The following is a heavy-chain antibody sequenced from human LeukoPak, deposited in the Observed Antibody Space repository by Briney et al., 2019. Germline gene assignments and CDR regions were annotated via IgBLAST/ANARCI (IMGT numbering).Heavy chain of an antibody. Sequence: PGGSLRLSCAASGFTFSSYSMNWVRQAPGKGLEWVSSISSSSSYIYYADSVKGRFTISRDNAKNSLYLQMNSLRAEDTAVYYCARTPSAGTCVDYWGQGTLVTVSS. CDR2: ISSSSSYI. D-gene: IGHD6-19*01. V-gene: IGHV3-21*01. J-gene: IGHJ4*02. CDR3: ARTPSAGTCVDY. CDR1: GFTFSSYS.